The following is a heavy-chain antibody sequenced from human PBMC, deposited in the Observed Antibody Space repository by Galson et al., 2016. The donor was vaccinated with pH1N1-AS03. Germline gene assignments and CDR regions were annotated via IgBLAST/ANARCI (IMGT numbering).Heavy chain of an antibody. D-gene: IGHD6-19*01. CDR3: ARDGPPQGISVAGSFDF. CDR2: ISTTSSSI. CDR1: GFPFSGYS. Sequence: SLRLSCAASGFPFSGYSMNWVRQAPGKGLEWVSFISTTSSSIYYADSVKGRFTIPRDNAKNSLSLQMNRLRDEDTAVYYCARDGPPQGISVAGSFDFWGQGTLVTVSS. J-gene: IGHJ4*02. V-gene: IGHV3-21*01.